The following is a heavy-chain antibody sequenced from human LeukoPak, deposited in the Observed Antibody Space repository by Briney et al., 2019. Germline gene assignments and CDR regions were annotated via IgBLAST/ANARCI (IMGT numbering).Heavy chain of an antibody. CDR3: ARVSSGALVY. Sequence: SETLSLTCTVSGGSINTGGYYWSWIRQHRGNGLEWIGYIYYSGSTYYNPSLKSRVTISVDTSKNQFSLKLSSVTAADTAVYYCARVSSGALVYWGQGTLVTVSS. CDR1: GGSINTGGYY. D-gene: IGHD2-15*01. V-gene: IGHV4-31*03. CDR2: IYYSGST. J-gene: IGHJ4*02.